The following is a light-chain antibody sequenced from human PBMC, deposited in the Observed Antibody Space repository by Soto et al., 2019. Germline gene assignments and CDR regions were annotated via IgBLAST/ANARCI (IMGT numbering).Light chain of an antibody. CDR1: QSVSSS. J-gene: IGKJ1*01. V-gene: IGKV3-20*01. CDR3: QQYGSSPQT. CDR2: GVS. Sequence: EIVLTQSPATLSLSPGERATLSCRASQSVSSSLAWYQQKPGQAPRLLIYGVSSRATGIPDRFSGSGSGTDFTLTISRLEPEDFVVYYCQQYGSSPQTFGQGTKVDIK.